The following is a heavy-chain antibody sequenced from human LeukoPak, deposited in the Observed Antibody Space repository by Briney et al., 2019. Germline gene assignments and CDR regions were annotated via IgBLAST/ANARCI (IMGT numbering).Heavy chain of an antibody. CDR1: GFTFSSYA. Sequence: GGSLRLSCAASGFTFSSYAMHWVRQAPGKGLEWVAVISYDGSNKYYADSVKGRFTISRDNSKNTLYLQMNSLRAEDTAVYYCARGDGYYTMVRGVIRDYYFDYWGQGTLVTVSS. D-gene: IGHD3-10*01. J-gene: IGHJ4*02. CDR2: ISYDGSNK. CDR3: ARGDGYYTMVRGVIRDYYFDY. V-gene: IGHV3-30-3*01.